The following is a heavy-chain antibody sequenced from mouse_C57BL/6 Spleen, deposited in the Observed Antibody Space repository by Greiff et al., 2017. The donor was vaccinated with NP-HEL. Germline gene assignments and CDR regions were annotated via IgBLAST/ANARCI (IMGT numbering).Heavy chain of an antibody. J-gene: IGHJ2*01. CDR1: GYTFTSYW. V-gene: IGHV1-64*01. D-gene: IGHD2-1*01. CDR2: IHPNSGST. CDR3: ARVHYGNYANFDY. Sequence: QVQLQQPGAELVKPGASVKLSCKASGYTFTSYWMHWVKQRPGQGLEWIGMIHPNSGSTNYNEKFKSKATLTVDKSSSTAYMQLSSLTSEDSAVYYCARVHYGNYANFDYWGQGTTLTVSS.